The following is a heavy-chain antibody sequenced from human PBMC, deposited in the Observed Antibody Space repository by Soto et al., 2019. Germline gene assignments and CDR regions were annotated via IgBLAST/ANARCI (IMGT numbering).Heavy chain of an antibody. J-gene: IGHJ6*02. CDR1: GFTFSSYS. CDR2: ISSSSSYI. Sequence: PGGSLRLSCAASGFTFSSYSMNWVRQAPGKGLEWASSISSSSSYIYHADSVKGRFTISRDNAKNSLYLQMNSLRAEDTAVYYGARGRNWNRYGMDVWGQGTTVTVSS. D-gene: IGHD1-1*01. V-gene: IGHV3-21*01. CDR3: ARGRNWNRYGMDV.